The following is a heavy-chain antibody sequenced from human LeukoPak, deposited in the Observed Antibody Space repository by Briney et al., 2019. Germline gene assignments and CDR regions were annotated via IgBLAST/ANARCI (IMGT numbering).Heavy chain of an antibody. Sequence: GGSLRLSCAASGFTFSSYGMHWVRQAPGKGLGWVAVISYDGSNKYYADSVKGRFTISRDNSKNTLYLQMNSLRAEDTAVYYCARDQIHSSTSCLDYWGQGTLVTVSS. CDR3: ARDQIHSSTSCLDY. J-gene: IGHJ4*02. V-gene: IGHV3-30*19. CDR2: ISYDGSNK. D-gene: IGHD2-2*01. CDR1: GFTFSSYG.